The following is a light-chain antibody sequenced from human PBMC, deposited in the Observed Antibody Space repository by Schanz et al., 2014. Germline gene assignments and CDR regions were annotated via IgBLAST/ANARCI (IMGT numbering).Light chain of an antibody. V-gene: IGLV2-14*03. CDR3: SSNGGVNIYV. CDR1: SSDVGSYNY. Sequence: QSALTQPASVSGSPGQSITISCTGTSSDVGSYNYVSWYQQHPGKAPKLMISAVSDRPSGVSNRFSGSKSGNTASLTVSGLQAEDEADYYCSSNGGVNIYVFGTGTKLTVL. CDR2: AVS. J-gene: IGLJ1*01.